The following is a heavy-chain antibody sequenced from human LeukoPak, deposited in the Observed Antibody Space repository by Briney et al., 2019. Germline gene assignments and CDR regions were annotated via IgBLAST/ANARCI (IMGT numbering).Heavy chain of an antibody. Sequence: EASVKVSCKASGGTFSSYAISWVRQAPGQGLEWMGGIIPIFGTANYARKFQGRVTITADKSTSTAYMELSSLRSEDTAVYYCARDLEMATTSYNWFDPWGQGTLVTVSS. D-gene: IGHD5-24*01. J-gene: IGHJ5*02. CDR1: GGTFSSYA. CDR3: ARDLEMATTSYNWFDP. CDR2: IIPIFGTA. V-gene: IGHV1-69*06.